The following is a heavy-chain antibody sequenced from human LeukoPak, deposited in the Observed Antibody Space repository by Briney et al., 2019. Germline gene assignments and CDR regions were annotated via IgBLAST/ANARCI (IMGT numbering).Heavy chain of an antibody. CDR3: ARDGGYYYDSSGYPEAFDI. CDR2: IYGGGST. J-gene: IGHJ3*02. D-gene: IGHD3-22*01. Sequence: PGGSLRLSCAASGFTVSSNYMSWVRQAPGKGLEWVSVIYGGGSTYYADSVKGRFTISRDNSKNTLYLQMNSLRAEDTAVYYCARDGGYYYDSSGYPEAFDIWDQGTIVTVSS. V-gene: IGHV3-66*01. CDR1: GFTVSSNY.